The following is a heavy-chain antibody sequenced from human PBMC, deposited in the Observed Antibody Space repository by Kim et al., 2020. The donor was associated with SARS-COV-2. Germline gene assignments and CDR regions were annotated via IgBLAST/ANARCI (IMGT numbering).Heavy chain of an antibody. Sequence: SETLSLTCTVSGGSISSSSYYWGWIRQPPGKGLEWIGSIYYSGSTYYNPSLKSRVTISVDTSKNQFSLKLSSVTAADTAVYYCARPPQDSGSYRPYYFDYWGQGTLVTVSS. CDR3: ARPPQDSGSYRPYYFDY. CDR1: GGSISSSSYY. J-gene: IGHJ4*02. CDR2: IYYSGST. D-gene: IGHD1-26*01. V-gene: IGHV4-39*01.